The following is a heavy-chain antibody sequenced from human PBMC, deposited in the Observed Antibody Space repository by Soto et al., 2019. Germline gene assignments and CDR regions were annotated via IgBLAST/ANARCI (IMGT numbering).Heavy chain of an antibody. V-gene: IGHV1-3*01. CDR1: GYIFTNFA. CDR3: SMATAGFFDY. J-gene: IGHJ4*02. CDR2: IHPGSCDT. Sequence: QVQLVQSGAEVKKPGASVKVSCKASGYIFTNFAIHWVRQAPGQRPEWMGWIHPGSCDTKFSQKFQRRLTITCDTSASTAYMAVSILISEDTAVFYCSMATAGFFDYWGQGRLVTVYS. D-gene: IGHD6-13*01.